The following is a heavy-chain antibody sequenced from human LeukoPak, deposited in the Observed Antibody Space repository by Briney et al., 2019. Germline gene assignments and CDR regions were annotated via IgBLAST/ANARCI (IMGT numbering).Heavy chain of an antibody. V-gene: IGHV4-4*02. CDR1: GDSISNGNW. J-gene: IGHJ4*02. CDR2: IYHSGST. D-gene: IGHD2-15*01. CDR3: ARLCSGGSCSSYFDY. Sequence: PSETLSLTCAVSGDSISNGNWWSWVRQPPGKGLEWIGEIYHSGSTNYNPSLKSRVTMSVDKSQNHFSLSLNSVTAADTAVYYCARLCSGGSCSSYFDYWGQGTLVTVSS.